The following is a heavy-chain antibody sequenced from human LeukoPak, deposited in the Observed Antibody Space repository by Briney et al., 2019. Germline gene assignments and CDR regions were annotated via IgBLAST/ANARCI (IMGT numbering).Heavy chain of an antibody. Sequence: SETLSLTCTVSVGSISSYYWSWLRQPPGKGLEWIGDIYYSGSTNYNPSLKSRVTISVDTSKNQFSLKLSSVTAADTAVYYCARGSYGSGSSNWFDPWGQGTLVTVSS. CDR3: ARGSYGSGSSNWFDP. V-gene: IGHV4-59*01. CDR1: VGSISSYY. CDR2: IYYSGST. J-gene: IGHJ5*02. D-gene: IGHD3-10*01.